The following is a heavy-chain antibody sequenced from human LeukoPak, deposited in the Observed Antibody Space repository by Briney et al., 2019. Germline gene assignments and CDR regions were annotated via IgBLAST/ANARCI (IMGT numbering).Heavy chain of an antibody. D-gene: IGHD6-19*01. CDR2: IKEDGSQK. V-gene: IGHV3-7*01. CDR1: GFTFSDYY. CDR3: AGSSGWLFDY. Sequence: GGSLRLSCAASGFTFSDYYMSWIRQAPGKGLEWVANIKEDGSQKYYVDSVKGRFTISRDNAKNSVYLQMSSLRAEDTAVYYCAGSSGWLFDYWGQGTLVAVSS. J-gene: IGHJ4*02.